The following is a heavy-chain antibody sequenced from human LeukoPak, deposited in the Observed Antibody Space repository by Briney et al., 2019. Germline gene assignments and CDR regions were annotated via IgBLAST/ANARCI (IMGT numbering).Heavy chain of an antibody. D-gene: IGHD3-22*01. J-gene: IGHJ4*02. CDR3: ARGSYYYDSSAYYSPSYYFDY. Sequence: GGSLRLSCAASGFAFSSYAMHWVRQAPGKGLEWVAVISYDGSNKYYADSVKGRFTISRDNSKNTLYLQMNSLRAEDTAVYHCARGSYYYDSSAYYSPSYYFDYWGQGTLVTVSS. V-gene: IGHV3-30-3*01. CDR1: GFAFSSYA. CDR2: ISYDGSNK.